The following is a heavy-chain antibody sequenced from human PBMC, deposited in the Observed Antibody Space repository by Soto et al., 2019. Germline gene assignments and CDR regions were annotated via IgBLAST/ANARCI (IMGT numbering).Heavy chain of an antibody. V-gene: IGHV1-69*13. J-gene: IGHJ5*02. Sequence: ASVKVSCKASGGTFSSYAISWVRQAPGQGLERMGGIIPIFGTANYAQKFQGRVTITADESTSTAYMELSSLRSEDTAVYYCAREESTGKTSFDPWGQGTLVTVSS. D-gene: IGHD4-17*01. CDR1: GGTFSSYA. CDR2: IIPIFGTA. CDR3: AREESTGKTSFDP.